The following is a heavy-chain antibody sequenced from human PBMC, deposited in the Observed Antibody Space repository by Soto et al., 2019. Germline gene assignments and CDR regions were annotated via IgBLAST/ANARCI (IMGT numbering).Heavy chain of an antibody. CDR1: GYTFTSYA. CDR3: ARGGGLWLNYFDY. J-gene: IGHJ4*02. D-gene: IGHD5-18*01. Sequence: GASVKVSCKASGYTFTSYAMHWVRQAPGQRLEWMGWINAGNGNTKYSQKFQGRVTITRDTSASTAYMELSSLRSEDTAVYYCARGGGLWLNYFDYWGQGTLVTVSS. V-gene: IGHV1-3*01. CDR2: INAGNGNT.